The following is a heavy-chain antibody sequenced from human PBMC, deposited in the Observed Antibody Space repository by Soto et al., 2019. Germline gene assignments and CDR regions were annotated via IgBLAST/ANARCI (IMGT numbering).Heavy chain of an antibody. CDR3: ARRSIAVYYGMDV. J-gene: IGHJ6*02. D-gene: IGHD6-19*01. CDR1: GFTVSSNY. Sequence: GGSLRLSCAASGFTVSSNYMSWVRQAPGKGLEWVSVIYSGGSTYYADSVKGRFTISRDNSKNTLYLQMNSLRAEDTAVYYCARRSIAVYYGMDVWGQGTTVTVSS. V-gene: IGHV3-53*01. CDR2: IYSGGST.